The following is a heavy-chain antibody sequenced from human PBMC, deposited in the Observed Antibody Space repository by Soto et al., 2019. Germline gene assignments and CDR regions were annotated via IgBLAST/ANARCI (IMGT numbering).Heavy chain of an antibody. D-gene: IGHD3-22*01. CDR3: ARSYDSSGPEAYYYYGMDV. CDR1: GFSLSNARMG. Sequence: QVTLKESGPVLVKPTETLTLTCTVSGFSLSNARMGVSWIRQPPGKALEWLAHIFSNDEKSYSTSLKSRLTISKDTSKSQVVLTMTNMDPVDTATYYCARSYDSSGPEAYYYYGMDVWGQGTTVTVSS. CDR2: IFSNDEK. J-gene: IGHJ6*02. V-gene: IGHV2-26*01.